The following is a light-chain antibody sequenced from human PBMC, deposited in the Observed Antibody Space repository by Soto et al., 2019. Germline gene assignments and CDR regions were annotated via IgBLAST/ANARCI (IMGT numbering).Light chain of an antibody. CDR1: SSDVGSYNY. V-gene: IGLV2-14*01. Sequence: QSALTQPASVSGSPGQSITIYCTGTSSDVGSYNYVPWYQQHPGKTPKLMIYEVRNRPSGVSDRFSGSKSGKTASLTIFGLQAEDEADYYCSSYTTSTTQVFGGGTKLTVL. J-gene: IGLJ2*01. CDR2: EVR. CDR3: SSYTTSTTQV.